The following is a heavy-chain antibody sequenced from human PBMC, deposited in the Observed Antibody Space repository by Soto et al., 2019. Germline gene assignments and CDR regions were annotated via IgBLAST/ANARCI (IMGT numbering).Heavy chain of an antibody. Sequence: SQTLSLTCDISGDSVSSSSAAWNWIRQSPSRGLEWLGRTYYRSKWIHEYTVSMESRITINPDTSKNQFSLHIYSVTPEDTAVYYCEGVVWFPGMDVWGQGNPVTVSS. CDR2: TYYRSKWIH. CDR3: EGVVWFPGMDV. D-gene: IGHD3-16*01. CDR1: GDSVSSSSAA. J-gene: IGHJ6*02. V-gene: IGHV6-1*01.